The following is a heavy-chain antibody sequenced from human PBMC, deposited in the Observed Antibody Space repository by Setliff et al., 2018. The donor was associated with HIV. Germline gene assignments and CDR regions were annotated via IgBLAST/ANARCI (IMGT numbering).Heavy chain of an antibody. Sequence: SETLSLTCTVSGDSISSGSYYWSWIRQPAGKGLEWIGRVYSSGSTNYNPPLKSRLTISVDTSKRQFSLNSSSVTAADTAVYFCARGIGLRPFDAWGQGTLVTVSS. CDR1: GDSISSGSYY. V-gene: IGHV4-61*02. CDR2: VYSSGST. D-gene: IGHD4-17*01. CDR3: ARGIGLRPFDA. J-gene: IGHJ4*02.